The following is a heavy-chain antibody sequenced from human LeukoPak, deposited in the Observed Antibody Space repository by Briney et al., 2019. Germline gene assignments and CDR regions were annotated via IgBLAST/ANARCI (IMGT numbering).Heavy chain of an antibody. Sequence: PGGSLRLSCAASGFTFSSYSMNWVRQAPGKGLEWVSSISSSSSYIYYADSVKGRFTISRDNSKNTLYLQMNSLRAEDTAVYYCARESSYSSGWYYFAYWGQGTLVTVSS. CDR3: ARESSYSSGWYYFAY. CDR1: GFTFSSYS. V-gene: IGHV3-21*04. CDR2: ISSSSSYI. J-gene: IGHJ4*02. D-gene: IGHD6-19*01.